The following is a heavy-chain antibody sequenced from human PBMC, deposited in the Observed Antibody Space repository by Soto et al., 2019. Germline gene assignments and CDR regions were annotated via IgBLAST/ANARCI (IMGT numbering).Heavy chain of an antibody. CDR2: IYYSGST. J-gene: IGHJ5*02. CDR3: ARKVVVGATHWFDP. V-gene: IGHV4-28*01. CDR1: GYSISSSNW. Sequence: KPSETLSLTCSVSGYSISSSNWWGWIRQPPGKGLEWIGYIYYSGSTYYNPSLKSRVTMSVDTSKNQFSLKLSSVTAVDTAVYYCARKVVVGATHWFDPWGQGTLVTVS. D-gene: IGHD1-26*01.